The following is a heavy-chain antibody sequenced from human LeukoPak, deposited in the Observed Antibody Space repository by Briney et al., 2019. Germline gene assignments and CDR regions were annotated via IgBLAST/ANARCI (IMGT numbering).Heavy chain of an antibody. CDR3: ARVNLWQQSDDY. J-gene: IGHJ4*02. CDR2: ILPIFGTP. D-gene: IGHD6-13*01. Sequence: GASVKVSCKASGGTFSSYAISWVRQAPGQGLEWMGGILPIFGTPNYAQKFQGRVTITADESTSTAYMELSSLRSEDTAVYYCARVNLWQQSDDYWGQGTLVTVSS. CDR1: GGTFSSYA. V-gene: IGHV1-69*13.